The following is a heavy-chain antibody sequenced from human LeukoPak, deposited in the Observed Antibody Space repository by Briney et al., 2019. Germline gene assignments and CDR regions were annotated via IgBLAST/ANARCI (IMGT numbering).Heavy chain of an antibody. D-gene: IGHD2-8*01. CDR2: LNQYGSEK. CDR1: GFTFSYYW. CDR3: ARELMVETVCPFDY. V-gene: IGHV3-7*01. Sequence: GGSLRLSCAASGFTFSYYWMSWVRQAPGKGLEWVANLNQYGSEKYYVASVKGRFTISRDNAKNSVYLQMNSLRAEDTALYYCARELMVETVCPFDYWGQGTLVTVSS. J-gene: IGHJ4*02.